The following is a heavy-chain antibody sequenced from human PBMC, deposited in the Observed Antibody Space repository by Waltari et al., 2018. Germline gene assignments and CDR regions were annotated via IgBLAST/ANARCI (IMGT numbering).Heavy chain of an antibody. V-gene: IGHV3-48*03. CDR1: GFTFSSYE. CDR2: ISSSGSTI. Sequence: EVQLVESGGGLVQPGGSLRLSCAASGFTFSSYEMNWVRQAPGKGLEWVSYISSSGSTIYYADSVKGRFTISRDNAKNSLYLQMNSLRAEDTAVYYCARDHYYGMDVWGQGTTVTVSS. CDR3: ARDHYYGMDV. J-gene: IGHJ6*02.